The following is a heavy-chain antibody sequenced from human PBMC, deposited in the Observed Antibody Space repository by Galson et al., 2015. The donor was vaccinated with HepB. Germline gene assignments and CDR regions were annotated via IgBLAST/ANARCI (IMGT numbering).Heavy chain of an antibody. J-gene: IGHJ4*02. Sequence: TLSLTCAVYGGSFSGYFWSWIRQPPGKGLEWIGEINHSGSTNYNPSLKSRVTISVDTSKNQFSLKLSSVTAADTAVYYCARGRGRDIVATRWGLFDYWGQGTLVTVSS. CDR3: ARGRGRDIVATRWGLFDY. V-gene: IGHV4-34*01. D-gene: IGHD5-12*01. CDR2: INHSGST. CDR1: GGSFSGYF.